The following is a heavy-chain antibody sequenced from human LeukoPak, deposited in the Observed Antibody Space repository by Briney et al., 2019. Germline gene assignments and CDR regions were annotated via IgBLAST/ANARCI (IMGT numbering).Heavy chain of an antibody. CDR1: GGSISSSSYY. D-gene: IGHD5-18*01. Sequence: SETLSLTCTVSGGSISSSSYYWGWIRQPPGKGLEWIGSIYYSGSTYYNPSLKSRVTISVDTSKNQFSLKLSSVAAADTAVYYCARHCGYSYGYAIDYWGQGTLVTVSS. V-gene: IGHV4-39*01. CDR3: ARHCGYSYGYAIDY. CDR2: IYYSGST. J-gene: IGHJ4*02.